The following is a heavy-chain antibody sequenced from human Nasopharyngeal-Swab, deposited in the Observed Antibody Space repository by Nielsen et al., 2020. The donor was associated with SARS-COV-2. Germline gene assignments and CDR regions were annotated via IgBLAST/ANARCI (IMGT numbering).Heavy chain of an antibody. CDR2: IWYDGSNK. J-gene: IGHJ6*03. V-gene: IGHV3-33*06. CDR3: AKYYGDYPYYYYYYMDV. Sequence: GGSLRLSCAASGFTFSSYGMHWVRQAPGKGLEWVAAIWYDGSNKYYADSVKGRFTISRDNSKNTLYLQMNSLRAEDTAVYYCAKYYGDYPYYYYYYMDVWGKGTTVNVSS. CDR1: GFTFSSYG. D-gene: IGHD4-17*01.